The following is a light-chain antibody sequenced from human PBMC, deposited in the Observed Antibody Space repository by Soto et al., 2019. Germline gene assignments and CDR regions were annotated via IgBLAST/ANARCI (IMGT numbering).Light chain of an antibody. CDR1: SSDVGGYNY. J-gene: IGLJ3*02. CDR3: SSYTSRSTLGWV. Sequence: QSALTQPASVSGSPGQSITISCTGTSSDVGGYNYVSWYQQHPGKAPKLMIYEVSNRPSGVSNLFSCSKSGNTASLTISGLQAEDKADYYCSSYTSRSTLGWVFGGGTKLTVL. V-gene: IGLV2-14*01. CDR2: EVS.